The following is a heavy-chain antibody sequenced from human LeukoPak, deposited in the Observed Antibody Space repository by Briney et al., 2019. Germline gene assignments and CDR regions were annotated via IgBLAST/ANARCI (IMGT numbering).Heavy chain of an antibody. CDR3: AKDEVGAANYLEY. D-gene: IGHD1-26*01. CDR1: GFTFSSYA. V-gene: IGHV3-30*18. CDR2: VSYDGSDR. Sequence: GGSLRLSCAASGFTFSSYAIHWVRQAPSNGLEWVAVVSYDGSDRHYADSVKGRFTISRDNSKNTLTLQMNGLRPEDTAVYYCAKDEVGAANYLEYWGQGTLVTVSS. J-gene: IGHJ4*02.